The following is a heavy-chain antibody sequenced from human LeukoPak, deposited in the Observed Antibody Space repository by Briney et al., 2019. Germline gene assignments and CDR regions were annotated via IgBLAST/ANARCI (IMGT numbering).Heavy chain of an antibody. CDR2: ISSSNSPI. CDR1: GFTFSDYY. D-gene: IGHD3-10*01. Sequence: GGSLRLSCAASGFTFSDYYMDWVRQAPGKGLEWVSYISSSNSPIYYADSLRGRFTISRDNAKNSLFLQMNSLRVEDTAVYYYAREPSGVLGLDYWGQGTLVTVSS. CDR3: AREPSGVLGLDY. J-gene: IGHJ4*02. V-gene: IGHV3-48*01.